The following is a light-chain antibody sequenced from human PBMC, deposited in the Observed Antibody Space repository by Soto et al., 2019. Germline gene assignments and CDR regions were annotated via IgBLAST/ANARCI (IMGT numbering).Light chain of an antibody. CDR3: QQYFEWPPMT. V-gene: IGKV3-20*01. J-gene: IGKJ1*01. CDR1: QSVSSNY. CDR2: GAS. Sequence: EIVLTQSPGTLSLSPGERATLSCRASQSVSSNYLAWYQQKPGQAPRLLISGASTRAAGISDRFRGSGSGTEFTLTISSLRSEDSAIYYCQQYFEWPPMTFGQGTKVDI.